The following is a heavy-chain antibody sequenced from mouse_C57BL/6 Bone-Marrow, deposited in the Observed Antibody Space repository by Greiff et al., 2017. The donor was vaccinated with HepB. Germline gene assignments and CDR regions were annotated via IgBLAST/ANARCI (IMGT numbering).Heavy chain of an antibody. Sequence: EVQLQQSGPVLVKPGASVKMSCKASGYTFTDYYMNWVKQSHGKSLEWIGVINPYNGGTSYNQKFKGKATLTVDKSSSTAYMELNSLTSEDSAVYYCARWGGSSAYAMDYWGQGTSVTVSS. V-gene: IGHV1-19*01. CDR3: ARWGGSSAYAMDY. D-gene: IGHD1-1*01. J-gene: IGHJ4*01. CDR2: INPYNGGT. CDR1: GYTFTDYY.